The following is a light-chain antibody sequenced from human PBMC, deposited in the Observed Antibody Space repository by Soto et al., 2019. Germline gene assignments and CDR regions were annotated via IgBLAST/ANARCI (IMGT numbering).Light chain of an antibody. Sequence: ETVMTQSPATLSVSPGERATLSCRASQSVNSNLAWYQQKLGQAPRVLIYGASTRATGIPDRFSGSGSGTEFILTISSLQYEDFAVYYCQEYNTWPWTLGQGTKVDIK. CDR3: QEYNTWPWT. V-gene: IGKV3-15*01. J-gene: IGKJ1*01. CDR1: QSVNSN. CDR2: GAS.